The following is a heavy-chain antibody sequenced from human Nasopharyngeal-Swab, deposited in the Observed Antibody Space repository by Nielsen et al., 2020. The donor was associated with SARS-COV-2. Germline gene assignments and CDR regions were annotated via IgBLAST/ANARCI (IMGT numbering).Heavy chain of an antibody. V-gene: IGHV4-31*11. CDR3: ARDGRYCSGGSCYHAAFDI. Sequence: LRLSCAVSGGSISSAGYYWSWIRQHPGKGLEWIGYIYYSGSTYYNPSLKSRVTISVDTSKNQFSLKLSSVTAADTAVYYCARDGRYCSGGSCYHAAFDIWGQGTMVTVSS. J-gene: IGHJ3*02. CDR1: GGSISSAGYY. CDR2: IYYSGST. D-gene: IGHD2-15*01.